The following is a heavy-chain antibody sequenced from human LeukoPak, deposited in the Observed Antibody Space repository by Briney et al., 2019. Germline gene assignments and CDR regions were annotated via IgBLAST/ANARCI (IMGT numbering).Heavy chain of an antibody. J-gene: IGHJ4*02. CDR1: GFTFSTYW. D-gene: IGHD3-10*01. Sequence: GGSLRLSCSASGFTFSTYWMSWVRQAPGKGLEWVSSISSSSSYIYYADSVKGRFTISRDNAKNSLYLQMNSLRAEDTAVYYCAITYYYGSGSYYNEIWGQGTLVTVSS. CDR2: ISSSSSYI. V-gene: IGHV3-21*01. CDR3: AITYYYGSGSYYNEI.